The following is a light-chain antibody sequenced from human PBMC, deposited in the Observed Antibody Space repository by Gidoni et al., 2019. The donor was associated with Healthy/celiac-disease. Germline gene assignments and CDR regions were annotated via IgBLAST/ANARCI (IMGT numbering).Light chain of an antibody. J-gene: IGLJ1*01. CDR3: SSYTSSSPYV. Sequence: SPGQSITISCTGTSSDVGGYNYVSWYQQHPGKAPKLMIYDVSNRPSGVSNRFSGSKSGNTASLTISGLQAEDEADYYRSSYTSSSPYVFGTGTKVTVL. CDR2: DVS. CDR1: SSDVGGYNY. V-gene: IGLV2-14*04.